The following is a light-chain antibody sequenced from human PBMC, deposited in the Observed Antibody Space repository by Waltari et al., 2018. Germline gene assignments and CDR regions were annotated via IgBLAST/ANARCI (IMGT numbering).Light chain of an antibody. CDR2: DVT. CDR1: SSDVGGYDY. V-gene: IGLV2-14*03. J-gene: IGLJ1*01. CDR3: TSFTSSRTYV. Sequence: QSALTQPDSVSGSPGQSIAISCTGTSSDVGGYDYVFWYQQHPGKVPKLMIYDVTARPSGVSNRFSGSKSGNTASLTISGLQAEDDADYYCTSFTSSRTYVFGTGTKVTVL.